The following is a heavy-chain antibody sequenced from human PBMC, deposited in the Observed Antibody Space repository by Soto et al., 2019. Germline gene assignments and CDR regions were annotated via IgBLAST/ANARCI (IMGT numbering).Heavy chain of an antibody. CDR1: GGSMSSYY. J-gene: IGHJ4*02. V-gene: IGHV4-59*01. D-gene: IGHD6-13*01. CDR3: ARVSSSWSNYFDY. Sequence: SETLSLTCTVCGGSMSSYYSSWLRQPPGKGLEWIGYIYYSGSTSYNRSLKSRVTISVDTSKNQVSLKLNSLTAADTAVYYCARVSSSWSNYFDYWGQGTPVTVSS. CDR2: IYYSGST.